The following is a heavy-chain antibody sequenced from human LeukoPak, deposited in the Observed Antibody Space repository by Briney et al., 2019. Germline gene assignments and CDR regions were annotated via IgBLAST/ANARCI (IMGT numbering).Heavy chain of an antibody. J-gene: IGHJ4*02. CDR2: ISAHNGST. D-gene: IGHD1-26*01. V-gene: IGHV1-18*01. CDR1: GHTFTSYG. CDR3: ARGRGDSGSYGTGFDY. Sequence: ASVKVSCKASGHTFTSYGISWVRQAPGQGLEWMGWISAHNGSTNYAQKLQGRVTMTTDTSTSTAYMELRSLRSDDTAVYYCARGRGDSGSYGTGFDYWGQGTLVTVSS.